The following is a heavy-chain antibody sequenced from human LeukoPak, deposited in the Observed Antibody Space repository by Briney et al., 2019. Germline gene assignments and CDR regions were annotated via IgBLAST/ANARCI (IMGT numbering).Heavy chain of an antibody. CDR2: IRYDGSNK. CDR1: GFTFSSYG. CDR3: AKEGYYGSGSYYPFVY. Sequence: GGSLRLSCAASGFTFSSYGMHWVRQAPGKGLEWVAFIRYDGSNKYYADSVKGRFTISRDNSKNTLYLQMNSLRAEDTAVYYCAKEGYYGSGSYYPFVYWGQGTLVTVSS. J-gene: IGHJ4*02. D-gene: IGHD3-10*01. V-gene: IGHV3-30*02.